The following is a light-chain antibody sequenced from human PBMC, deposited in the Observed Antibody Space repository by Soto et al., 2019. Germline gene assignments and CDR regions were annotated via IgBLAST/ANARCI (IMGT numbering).Light chain of an antibody. V-gene: IGKV3-11*01. Sequence: DIVLTQSPATLSLYPGERATLSCRASQSVWTYLAWYQQKRGQAPRLLMYDASNRASGVPARFSGSGSGTDFTLTISSLEPEDFAVYYCHQRQYWPPITFGQGTRLEIK. CDR2: DAS. J-gene: IGKJ5*01. CDR3: HQRQYWPPIT. CDR1: QSVWTY.